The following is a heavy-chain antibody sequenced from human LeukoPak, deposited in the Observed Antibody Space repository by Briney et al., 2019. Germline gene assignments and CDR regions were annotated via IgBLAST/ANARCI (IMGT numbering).Heavy chain of an antibody. Sequence: SETLSLTCTVSGGSISSGDYYWSWIRQPPGTGLEWIGYIYYSGSTYYNPSLKSRVTISVDTSKNQFSLKLSSVTAADTAVYYCARAAATLIDYWGQGTLVTVSS. J-gene: IGHJ4*02. V-gene: IGHV4-30-4*01. CDR3: ARAAATLIDY. D-gene: IGHD2-15*01. CDR2: IYYSGST. CDR1: GGSISSGDYY.